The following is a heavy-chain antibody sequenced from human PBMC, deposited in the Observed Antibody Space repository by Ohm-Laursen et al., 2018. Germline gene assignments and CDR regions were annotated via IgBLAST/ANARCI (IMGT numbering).Heavy chain of an antibody. CDR3: ARSDYYDNVGFDS. V-gene: IGHV4-38-2*01. CDR2: IYHSGTT. J-gene: IGHJ4*02. Sequence: SETLSLTCSVSGYSINSGYYWGWIRQPPGKGLEWIGSIYHSGTTYYNPSLKSRVTISVDASQNQFSLKLNSVTAADTAVYYCARSDYYDNVGFDSWGQGTLVTVSS. D-gene: IGHD3-22*01. CDR1: GYSINSGYY.